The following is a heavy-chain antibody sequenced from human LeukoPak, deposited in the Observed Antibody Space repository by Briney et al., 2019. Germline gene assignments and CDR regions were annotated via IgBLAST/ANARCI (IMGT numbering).Heavy chain of an antibody. D-gene: IGHD6-19*01. Sequence: GGSLRLSCAASGFTFSSYAMSWVRQAPGKGLEWVSAISGSGGSTYYADSVKGRFTISRDNSKNTLYLQMSSLRAEDTAVYYCAKDLAVAGYYYYGMDVWGQGTTVTVSS. CDR3: AKDLAVAGYYYYGMDV. CDR1: GFTFSSYA. V-gene: IGHV3-23*01. CDR2: ISGSGGST. J-gene: IGHJ6*02.